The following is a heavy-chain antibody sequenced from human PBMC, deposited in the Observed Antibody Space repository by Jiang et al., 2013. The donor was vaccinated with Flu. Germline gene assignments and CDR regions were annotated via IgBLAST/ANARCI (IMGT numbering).Heavy chain of an antibody. D-gene: IGHD3-3*01. CDR3: ARGLYYDFWSGLSYYYYYGMDV. V-gene: IGHV1-46*01. J-gene: IGHJ6*02. Sequence: MHWVRQAPGQGLEWMGIINPSGGSTSYAQKFQGRVTMTRDTSTSTVYMELSSLRSEDTAVYYCARGLYYDFWSGLSYYYYYGMDVWGQGTTVAVSS. CDR2: INPSGGST.